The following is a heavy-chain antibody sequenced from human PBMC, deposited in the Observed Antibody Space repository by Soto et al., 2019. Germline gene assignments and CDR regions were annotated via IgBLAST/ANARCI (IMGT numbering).Heavy chain of an antibody. Sequence: EVQLLESGGGLVQPGGSLRLSCAASGFTFSSYAMSWVRQAPGKGLEWVSAISGSGGSTYYADSVKGRFTISRDNCKNTLYLQMNGLKAEDTAVYYCAKAGKGWQLVTSFDPWGQGTLVTVSS. CDR1: GFTFSSYA. D-gene: IGHD6-6*01. CDR3: AKAGKGWQLVTSFDP. CDR2: ISGSGGST. V-gene: IGHV3-23*01. J-gene: IGHJ5*02.